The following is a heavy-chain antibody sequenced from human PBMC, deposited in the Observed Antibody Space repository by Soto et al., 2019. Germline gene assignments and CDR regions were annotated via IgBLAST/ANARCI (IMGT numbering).Heavy chain of an antibody. CDR3: ALEYNWNDGRTQLDY. V-gene: IGHV2-5*02. D-gene: IGHD1-20*01. J-gene: IGHJ4*02. CDR1: GFSLSTSGVG. Sequence: QITLKESGPTLVKPTQTLTLTCTFSGFSLSTSGVGVGWIRQPPGKALEWLALIYWDDDKRYSPSLKSRLTITQDPSKNQVVLTMTNMDPVDTATYYCALEYNWNDGRTQLDYWGQGTLVTVSS. CDR2: IYWDDDK.